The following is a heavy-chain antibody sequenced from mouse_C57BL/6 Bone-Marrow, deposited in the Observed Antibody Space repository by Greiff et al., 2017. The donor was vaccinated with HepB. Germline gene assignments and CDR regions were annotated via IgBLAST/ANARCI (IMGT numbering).Heavy chain of an antibody. CDR2: IYPGDGDT. CDR3: AYSNYVGAWFAY. J-gene: IGHJ3*01. CDR1: GYAFSSYW. Sequence: VKLQESGAELVKPGASVKISCKASGYAFSSYWMNWVKQRPGKGLEWIGQIYPGDGDTNYNGKFKGKATLTADKSSSTAYMQLSSLTSEDSAVYFCAYSNYVGAWFAYWGQGTLVTVSA. V-gene: IGHV1-80*01. D-gene: IGHD2-5*01.